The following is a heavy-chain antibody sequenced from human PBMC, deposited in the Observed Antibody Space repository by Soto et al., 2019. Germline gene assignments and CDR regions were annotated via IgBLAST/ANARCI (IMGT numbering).Heavy chain of an antibody. Sequence: QLGGSLRLSCAASGFTFDDYAMHWVRQAPGKGLEWVSGISWNSGSIGYADSVKGRFTISRDNAKNSLYLQMNSLRAEDTALYYCAKAQYSSGWYNDAFDIWGQGTMVTVSS. D-gene: IGHD6-19*01. CDR1: GFTFDDYA. J-gene: IGHJ3*02. CDR3: AKAQYSSGWYNDAFDI. V-gene: IGHV3-9*01. CDR2: ISWNSGSI.